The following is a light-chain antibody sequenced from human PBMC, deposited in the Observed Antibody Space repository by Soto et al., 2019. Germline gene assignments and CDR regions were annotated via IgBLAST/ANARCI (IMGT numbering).Light chain of an antibody. CDR1: QSINNN. CDR3: QQFNNWPRT. J-gene: IGKJ1*01. V-gene: IGKV3-15*01. Sequence: EIVMTQSPATLSVSPGERATLSCRASQSINNNLAWYQQKPGQAPRLLIYGASTRATGIPARFSGSGSGIEFTLTISSLQSEDFAVYYCQQFNNWPRTFGQGTKVEVK. CDR2: GAS.